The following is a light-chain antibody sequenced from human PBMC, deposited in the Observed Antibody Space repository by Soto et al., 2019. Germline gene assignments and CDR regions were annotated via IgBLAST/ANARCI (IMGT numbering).Light chain of an antibody. V-gene: IGKV1-5*01. CDR1: QSISAW. CDR3: QHYETYSST. Sequence: QSPSTLSASVGDRVTIPFRASQSISAWLAWYQQKPGKAPKLLIYDASNLESGVPSRFSGGGSGTDFTLTISSLQPDDSATYYCQHYETYSSTFGQGTKVDIK. CDR2: DAS. J-gene: IGKJ1*01.